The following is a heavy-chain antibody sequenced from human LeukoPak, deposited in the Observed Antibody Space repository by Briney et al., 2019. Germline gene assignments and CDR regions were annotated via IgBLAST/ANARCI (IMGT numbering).Heavy chain of an antibody. Sequence: ASVKVSCKASGYTFTSYGISWVRQAPGQGLEWMGWISAYNGNTNYVQKLQGRVTMTTDTSTSTAYMELRSLRSDDTAVYYCARDAMFDYGDYGDFDYWGQGTLVTVSS. D-gene: IGHD4-17*01. J-gene: IGHJ4*02. V-gene: IGHV1-18*01. CDR3: ARDAMFDYGDYGDFDY. CDR2: ISAYNGNT. CDR1: GYTFTSYG.